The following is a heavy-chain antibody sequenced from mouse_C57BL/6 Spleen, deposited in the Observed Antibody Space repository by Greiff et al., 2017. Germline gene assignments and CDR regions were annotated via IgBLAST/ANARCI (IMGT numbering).Heavy chain of an antibody. CDR3: TTGGYYNYYAMDY. Sequence: VQLQQSGAELVRPGASVKLSCTASGFNIKDDYMHWVKQRPEQGLEWIGWIDPENGDTEYASKFQGKATITADTSSNTAYLQLSSLTSEDTAVYYCTTGGYYNYYAMDYWGQGTSVTVSS. CDR1: GFNIKDDY. CDR2: IDPENGDT. V-gene: IGHV14-4*01. J-gene: IGHJ4*01. D-gene: IGHD2-3*01.